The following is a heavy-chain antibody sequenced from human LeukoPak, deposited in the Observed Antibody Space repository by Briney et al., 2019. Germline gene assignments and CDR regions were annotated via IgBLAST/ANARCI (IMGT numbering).Heavy chain of an antibody. CDR1: GGSISSYY. CDR2: IYYSGST. CDR3: ARDYGGPFDY. Sequence: PSETLSLTCTVSGGSISSYYWSWIRQPPGKGLEWIGYIYYSGSTNYNPSLKSRVTISVDTSKNQFSLKLSSVTAADTAVYYCARDYGGPFDYWGQGTLVTVFS. V-gene: IGHV4-59*01. J-gene: IGHJ4*02. D-gene: IGHD4-23*01.